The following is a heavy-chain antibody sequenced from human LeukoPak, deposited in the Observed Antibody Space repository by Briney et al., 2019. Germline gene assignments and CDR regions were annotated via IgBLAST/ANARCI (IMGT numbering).Heavy chain of an antibody. J-gene: IGHJ4*02. CDR3: AKRDIVVVPAANIDY. D-gene: IGHD2-2*01. V-gene: IGHV3-23*01. Sequence: GGSLRLSCAASGFTFNSYAMSWVRQAPGKGLEWVTAISGSGGSTYYADSVKGRFTISRDNSKNTLYLQMNSLRAEDTAVYYCAKRDIVVVPAANIDYWDQGTLVTVSS. CDR1: GFTFNSYA. CDR2: ISGSGGST.